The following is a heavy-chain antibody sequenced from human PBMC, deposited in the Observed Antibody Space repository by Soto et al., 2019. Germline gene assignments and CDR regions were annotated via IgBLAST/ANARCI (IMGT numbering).Heavy chain of an antibody. V-gene: IGHV4-59*12. CDR3: ARDLRGCSGGSCYFNWFDP. Sequence: PSETLSLTCTVSGDSISSYYWSWIRQPPGKGLEWIGYIYHSGSTYYNPSLKSRVTISVDRSKNQFSLKLSSVTAADTAVYYCARDLRGCSGGSCYFNWFDPWGQGTLVTVSS. CDR2: IYHSGST. CDR1: GDSISSYY. D-gene: IGHD2-15*01. J-gene: IGHJ5*02.